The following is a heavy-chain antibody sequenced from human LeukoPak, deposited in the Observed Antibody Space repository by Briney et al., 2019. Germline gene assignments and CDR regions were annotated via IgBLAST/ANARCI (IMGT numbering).Heavy chain of an antibody. CDR3: TRGSIAYCYMDV. J-gene: IGHJ6*03. CDR1: GGSISSGSCY. V-gene: IGHV4-61*02. D-gene: IGHD3-22*01. Sequence: SETLSLTCTVSGGSISSGSCYWSWIRQPAGKGLEWIGRIYTSGSTNYNPSLKSRVTISVDTSKNQFSLKLSSVTAADTAVYYCTRGSIAYCYMDVWGKGTTGTISS. CDR2: IYTSGST.